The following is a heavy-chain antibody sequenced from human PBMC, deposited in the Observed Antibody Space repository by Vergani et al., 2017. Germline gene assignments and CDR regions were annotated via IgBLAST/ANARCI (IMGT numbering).Heavy chain of an antibody. D-gene: IGHD2-2*01. CDR3: ARLGYCSSTTCRQAFDI. CDR1: GFTFNHYA. Sequence: EVQLLESGGDLVQPGGSLRLSCAASGFTFNHYAMNWVRQAPGKGLEWVSGISGSGGSTYYAGSVKGRFTISRDSSKNTLYLQMNSLSAGDTAVYYCARLGYCSSTTCRQAFDIWGQGTMVTVSS. V-gene: IGHV3-23*01. CDR2: ISGSGGST. J-gene: IGHJ3*02.